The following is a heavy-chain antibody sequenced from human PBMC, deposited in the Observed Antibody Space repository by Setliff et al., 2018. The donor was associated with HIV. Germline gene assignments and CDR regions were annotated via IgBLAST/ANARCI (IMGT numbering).Heavy chain of an antibody. CDR2: INPDSGGT. Sequence: ASVKVSCKASGDTLSDYYIHWVRQAPGQGLEWMGWINPDSGGTNYAQKFQGRVTMTRDTSLNTDYMEVRSLRSDDTAVYYCATDLGSHALDPWCQGTLVTVSS. CDR1: GDTLSDYY. CDR3: ATDLGSHALDP. J-gene: IGHJ5*02. D-gene: IGHD6-13*01. V-gene: IGHV1-2*02.